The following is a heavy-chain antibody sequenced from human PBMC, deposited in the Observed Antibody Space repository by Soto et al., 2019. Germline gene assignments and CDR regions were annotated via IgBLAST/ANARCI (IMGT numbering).Heavy chain of an antibody. Sequence: GASVKVSCKASGGTFSSYAISWVRQVPGQGLEWMGGIIPIFGTANYAQKFQGRVTITADKSTSTAYMELSSLRSEDTAVYYCAWEYYYDSSGPRGGYYFDYWGQGTLVTVSS. V-gene: IGHV1-69*06. J-gene: IGHJ4*02. CDR2: IIPIFGTA. D-gene: IGHD3-22*01. CDR3: AWEYYYDSSGPRGGYYFDY. CDR1: GGTFSSYA.